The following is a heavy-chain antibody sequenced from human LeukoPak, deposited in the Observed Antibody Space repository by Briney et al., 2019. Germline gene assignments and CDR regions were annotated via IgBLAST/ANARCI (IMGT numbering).Heavy chain of an antibody. J-gene: IGHJ4*02. D-gene: IGHD2-2*01. CDR2: IDGSGGNT. V-gene: IGHV3-23*01. Sequence: GGSLRLSCAASGFTFSNYAMSWVRQAPGKGLEWVSGIDGSGGNTYYADSVKGRFTISRDNSKNTVYLQMKSLRAEDTALYYCAKPIWGNIVLVPAAFDFWGQGALVTVSS. CDR3: AKPIWGNIVLVPAAFDF. CDR1: GFTFSNYA.